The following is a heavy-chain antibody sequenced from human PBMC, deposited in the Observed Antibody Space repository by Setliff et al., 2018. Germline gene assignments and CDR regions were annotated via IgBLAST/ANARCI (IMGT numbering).Heavy chain of an antibody. Sequence: SETLSLTCTVSGGSISSGGYYWSWIRQHPGKGLEWIEYIYYSGSTYYNPSLKSRVTISVDTSKNQFSLKLSSVTAADTAVYYCARGGYCSSTSCYGWFDPWGQGTLVTVSS. V-gene: IGHV4-31*03. CDR3: ARGGYCSSTSCYGWFDP. D-gene: IGHD2-2*01. J-gene: IGHJ5*02. CDR2: IYYSGST. CDR1: GGSISSGGYY.